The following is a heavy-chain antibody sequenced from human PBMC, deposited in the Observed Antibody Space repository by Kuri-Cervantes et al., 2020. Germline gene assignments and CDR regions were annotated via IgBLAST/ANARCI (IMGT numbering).Heavy chain of an antibody. CDR2: ITPFNGNT. CDR3: ARDPHGGGWYGWFDP. CDR1: GYTFTYRY. Sequence: SVKVSCKASGYTFTYRYLHWVRQAPGQALEWMGWITPFNGNTNYAQKFQDRVTITRDRSMSTAYMELSSLRSEDTAMYYCARDPHGGGWYGWFDPWGQGTLVTVSS. V-gene: IGHV1-45*02. D-gene: IGHD6-19*01. J-gene: IGHJ5*02.